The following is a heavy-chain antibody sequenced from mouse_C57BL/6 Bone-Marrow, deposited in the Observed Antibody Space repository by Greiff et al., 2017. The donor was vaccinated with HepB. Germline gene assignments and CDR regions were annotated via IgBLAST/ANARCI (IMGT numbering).Heavy chain of an antibody. CDR2: SRNKANDYTT. CDR3: ARESYYGSSHWYFDV. J-gene: IGHJ1*03. V-gene: IGHV7-1*01. Sequence: EVMLVESGGGLVQSGRSLRLSCATSGFTFSDFYMEWVRQAPGKGLEWIAASRNKANDYTTEYSASVKGRFIVSRDTSQSILYLQMNALRAEDTAIYYCARESYYGSSHWYFDVWGTGTTVTVSS. CDR1: GFTFSDFY. D-gene: IGHD1-1*01.